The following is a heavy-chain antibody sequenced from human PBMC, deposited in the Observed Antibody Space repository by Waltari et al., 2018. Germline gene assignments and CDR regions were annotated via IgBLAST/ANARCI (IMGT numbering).Heavy chain of an antibody. J-gene: IGHJ1*01. V-gene: IGHV4-34*01. CDR3: ARVYSSSSEYFQH. D-gene: IGHD6-6*01. CDR2: INHSGST. Sequence: QVQLQQWGAGLLKPSETLSLTCAVYGGSFSGYYWSWIRQHPGKGLEWIGEINHSGSTNYNQSLESRITITVDTSKNQFSLKLSPVNAADTAVYYCARVYSSSSEYFQHWGQGTLVTVSS. CDR1: GGSFSGYY.